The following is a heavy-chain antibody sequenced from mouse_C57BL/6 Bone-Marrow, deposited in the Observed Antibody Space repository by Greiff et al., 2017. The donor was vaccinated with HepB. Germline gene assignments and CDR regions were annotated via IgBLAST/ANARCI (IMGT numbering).Heavy chain of an antibody. Sequence: QVQLKESGPELVKPGASVKISCKASGYAFSSSWMNWVKQRPGKGLEWIGRIYPGDGDTNYNGKFKGKATLTADKSSSTAYMQLSSLTSEDSAVYFCARSRAQAPFAYWGQGTLVTVSA. J-gene: IGHJ3*01. V-gene: IGHV1-82*01. D-gene: IGHD3-2*02. CDR3: ARSRAQAPFAY. CDR1: GYAFSSSW. CDR2: IYPGDGDT.